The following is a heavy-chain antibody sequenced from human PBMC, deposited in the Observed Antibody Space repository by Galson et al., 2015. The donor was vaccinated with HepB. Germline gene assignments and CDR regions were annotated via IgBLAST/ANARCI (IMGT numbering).Heavy chain of an antibody. V-gene: IGHV1-18*01. J-gene: IGHJ3*02. CDR2: ISAYNGNT. Sequence: SVKVSCKASGYTFTSYGISWVRQAPGQGLEWMGWISAYNGNTNYAQKLQGRVTMTTDTSTSTAYMELRSLRSDDTAVYYCARDQGGDSSGYYYIDAFDIWGQGTMVTVSS. CDR1: GYTFTSYG. D-gene: IGHD3-22*01. CDR3: ARDQGGDSSGYYYIDAFDI.